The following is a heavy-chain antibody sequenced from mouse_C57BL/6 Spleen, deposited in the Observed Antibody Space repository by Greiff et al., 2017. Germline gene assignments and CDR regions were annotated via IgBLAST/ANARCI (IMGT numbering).Heavy chain of an antibody. D-gene: IGHD1-1*01. CDR2: ISGGGGNT. CDR3: ARQTTVVAKDAWFAY. Sequence: EVKLMESGGGLVKPGGSLKLSCAASGFTFSSYTMSWVRQTPEKRLEWVATISGGGGNTYYPDSVKGRFTISRDNAKNTLYLQMSSLRSEDTALYYCARQTTVVAKDAWFAYWGQGTLVTVSA. V-gene: IGHV5-9*01. CDR1: GFTFSSYT. J-gene: IGHJ3*01.